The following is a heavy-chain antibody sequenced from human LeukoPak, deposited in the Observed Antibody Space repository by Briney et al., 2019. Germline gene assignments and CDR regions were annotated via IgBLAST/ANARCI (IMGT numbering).Heavy chain of an antibody. CDR3: RGHTRGRAGGDFDY. CDR2: MYYGGSS. CDR1: GGSASNYH. Sequence: SETLSLAWTVAGGSASNYHWSWLRQPPGKGLEWIAYMYYGGSSNYNPSLKSRVTMSVDTSKNQLSLRRSSVAAADTAVYSGRGHTRGRAGGDFDYWGQGVLVIVHS. D-gene: IGHD3-16*01. J-gene: IGHJ4*02. V-gene: IGHV4-59*08.